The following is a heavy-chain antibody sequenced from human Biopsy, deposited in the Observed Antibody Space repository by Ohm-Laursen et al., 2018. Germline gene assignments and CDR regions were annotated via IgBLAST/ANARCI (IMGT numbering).Heavy chain of an antibody. CDR2: FSPEEGET. Sequence: ASVKVSCKVSGHALSELSMHWVRQSPGKGLEWMGGFSPEEGETLYAQKFQGRVTMSEDTSTDTAYMELSSLTSEDTAVYYCAADIIFALDSWGQGTLVTVSS. D-gene: IGHD2/OR15-2a*01. J-gene: IGHJ4*02. V-gene: IGHV1-24*01. CDR3: AADIIFALDS. CDR1: GHALSELS.